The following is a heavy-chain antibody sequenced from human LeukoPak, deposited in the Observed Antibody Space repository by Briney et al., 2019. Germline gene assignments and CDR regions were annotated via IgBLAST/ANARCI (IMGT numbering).Heavy chain of an antibody. J-gene: IGHJ4*02. CDR2: IYYSGST. CDR3: ARHNLITYYYDSSGYYTFDY. D-gene: IGHD3-22*01. Sequence: SETLSLTCTVSGGSISSGGYYWSWIRQHPGKGLEWIGYIYYSGSTYYNPSLKSRVTISVDTSKNQFSLKLSSVTAADTAVYYCARHNLITYYYDSSGYYTFDYWGQGTLVTVSS. V-gene: IGHV4-31*03. CDR1: GGSISSGGYY.